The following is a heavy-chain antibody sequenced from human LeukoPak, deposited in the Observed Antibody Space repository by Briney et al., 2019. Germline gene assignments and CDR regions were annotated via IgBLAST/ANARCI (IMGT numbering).Heavy chain of an antibody. CDR3: ARDRPSGSFDY. Sequence: PSETLSLTCAVYGGSFSGYYWSWIRQPPGKGLEWIGEINHSGSTNYNPSLKSRVTMSVDTSKNQFSLKLSSVTAADTAVYYCARDRPSGSFDYWGQGTLVTVSS. J-gene: IGHJ4*02. CDR2: INHSGST. V-gene: IGHV4-34*01. CDR1: GGSFSGYY. D-gene: IGHD3-10*01.